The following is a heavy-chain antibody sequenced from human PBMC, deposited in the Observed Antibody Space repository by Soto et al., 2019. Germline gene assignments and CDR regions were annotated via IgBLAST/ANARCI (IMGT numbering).Heavy chain of an antibody. CDR3: ARDQDVNYYYYGMDV. CDR1: GYTFTGYY. CDR2: INPNSGGT. D-gene: IGHD3-16*01. J-gene: IGHJ6*02. V-gene: IGHV1-2*02. Sequence: ASVKAACNASGYTFTGYYMHWVRQAPGQGLEWMGWINPNSGGTNYAQKFQGRVTMTRDTSISTAYMELSRLRSDDTAVYYCARDQDVNYYYYGMDVWGQGTTVTVSS.